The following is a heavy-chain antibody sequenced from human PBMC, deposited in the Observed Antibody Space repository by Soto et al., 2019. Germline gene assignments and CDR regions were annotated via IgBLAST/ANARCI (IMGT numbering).Heavy chain of an antibody. D-gene: IGHD4-17*01. CDR1: GFTFSSYE. J-gene: IGHJ6*02. Sequence: GGSLRLSCAASGFTFSSYEMNWVRQAPGKGLEWVSYISSSGSTIYYADSVKGRFTISRDNAKNSLYLQRNSLRAEDTAVYYCARSDYGLDYYYGMDVWGQGTTVTVSS. CDR2: ISSSGSTI. CDR3: ARSDYGLDYYYGMDV. V-gene: IGHV3-48*03.